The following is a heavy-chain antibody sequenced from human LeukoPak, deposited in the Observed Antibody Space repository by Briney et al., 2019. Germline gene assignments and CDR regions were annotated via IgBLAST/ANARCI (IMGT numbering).Heavy chain of an antibody. Sequence: GASVKVSCKASGYTFTSYGISWVRQAPGQGLEWMGWISAYNGNTNYAQKFQGRVTMTEDTSTDTAYMELSSLRSEDTAVYYCATLDHYDILTGSTQAVKWGQGTLVTVSS. CDR2: ISAYNGNT. V-gene: IGHV1-18*01. J-gene: IGHJ4*02. CDR3: ATLDHYDILTGSTQAVK. D-gene: IGHD3-9*01. CDR1: GYTFTSYG.